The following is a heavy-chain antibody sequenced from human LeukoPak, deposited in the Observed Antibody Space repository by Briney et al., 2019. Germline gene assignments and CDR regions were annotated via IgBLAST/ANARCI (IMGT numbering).Heavy chain of an antibody. CDR3: ARLGGHYYYYYMDV. D-gene: IGHD3-16*01. J-gene: IGHJ6*03. V-gene: IGHV4-34*01. Sequence: SETLSLTCAVYGESFSGYYWSWIRQPPGKGLDWIGEINHSGNTNYNPSLESRVTISLDTSKNQFSLKLTSVTAADTAVYYCARLGGHYYYYYMDVWGKGTTVTVSS. CDR1: GESFSGYY. CDR2: INHSGNT.